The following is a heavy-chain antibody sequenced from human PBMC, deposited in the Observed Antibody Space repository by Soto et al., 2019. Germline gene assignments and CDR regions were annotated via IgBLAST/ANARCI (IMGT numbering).Heavy chain of an antibody. CDR3: AKERGEGYGMDV. J-gene: IGHJ6*02. V-gene: IGHV3-23*01. CDR2: ISSSGGST. CDR1: GFTFNNYA. Sequence: EVQLLESGGGLVQPGGSLRLSCAASGFTFNNYAMSWVRQAPGKGLEWVSTISSSGGSTYYADSVKGRFTISRDNSKNPRYLQMNSLRAEDTAVYYCAKERGEGYGMDVWGQGTTVTVSS. D-gene: IGHD3-16*01.